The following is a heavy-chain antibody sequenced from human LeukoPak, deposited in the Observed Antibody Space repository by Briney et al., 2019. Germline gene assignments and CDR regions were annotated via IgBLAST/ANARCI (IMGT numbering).Heavy chain of an antibody. V-gene: IGHV1-69*01. J-gene: IGHJ3*02. D-gene: IGHD1-26*01. CDR1: GGTFSSYA. CDR2: IIPIFGTA. CDR3: ARGAGGIDAFDI. Sequence: SVKVSCKASGGTFSSYAISWVRQAPGQGLEWMGGIIPIFGTANYAQKSQGRVTITADESTSTAYMELSSLRSEDTAVYYCARGAGGIDAFDIWGQGTMVTVSS.